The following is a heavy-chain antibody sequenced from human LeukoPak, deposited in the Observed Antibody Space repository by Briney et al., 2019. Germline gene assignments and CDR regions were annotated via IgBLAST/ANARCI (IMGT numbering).Heavy chain of an antibody. CDR1: GFDFNNYA. J-gene: IGHJ4*02. Sequence: PGGSLRLSCAASGFDFNNYAMSWVRQGPGKRLEWGSAMSGSGYHTYYADSDKTYYADSVKGRFTISRDNSKSTVYLHMNNLRLEDTAIYYCAKGAAIDHWGQGTLVTVSS. V-gene: IGHV3-23*01. CDR2: MSGSGYHTYYADSDKT. CDR3: AKGAAIDH.